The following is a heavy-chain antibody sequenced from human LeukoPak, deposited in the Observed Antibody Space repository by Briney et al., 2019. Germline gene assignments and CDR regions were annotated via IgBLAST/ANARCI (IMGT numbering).Heavy chain of an antibody. D-gene: IGHD2-15*01. V-gene: IGHV4-39*01. Sequence: EASETLSLTCTVSGGSISSSNYYWGWIRQPPGKGLEWIGSIYYSGSTYYNPSLKSRVTISVDTSRNQFSLNLSSVTAADTAVYYCLRHSGGRFPPYFFDYWGQGTLVTVSS. CDR1: GGSISSSNYY. CDR3: LRHSGGRFPPYFFDY. J-gene: IGHJ4*02. CDR2: IYYSGST.